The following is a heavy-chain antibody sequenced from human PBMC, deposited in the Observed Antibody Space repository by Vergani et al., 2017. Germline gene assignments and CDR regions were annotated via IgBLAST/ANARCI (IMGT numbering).Heavy chain of an antibody. D-gene: IGHD3-10*01. CDR3: AKDEGRWFGFYNGFDP. CDR2: ISGSGGST. J-gene: IGHJ5*02. CDR1: GFTFSSYA. Sequence: EVQLLESGGGLVQPGGSLRLSCAASGFTFSSYAMSWVRQAPGKGLEWVSAISGSGGSTYYADSVKGRFTISRDNSKNTLYLQMNSLRAEDTAVYYCAKDEGRWFGFYNGFDPWGQGTLVTVSS. V-gene: IGHV3-23*01.